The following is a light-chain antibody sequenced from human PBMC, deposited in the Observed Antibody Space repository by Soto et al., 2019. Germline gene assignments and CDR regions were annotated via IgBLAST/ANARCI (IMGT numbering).Light chain of an antibody. J-gene: IGKJ4*01. V-gene: IGKV1-6*01. CDR3: QQYNNWPLT. CDR2: AAS. Sequence: AIQVTQSPSSLSASVGDRVTITCRTSQGIRSALGWYQQKPGKVPKLLIYAASTLQSGVPSRFSGSGSGRDFTLTISSLQPEDVAVYYCQQYNNWPLTFGGGTKVDIK. CDR1: QGIRSA.